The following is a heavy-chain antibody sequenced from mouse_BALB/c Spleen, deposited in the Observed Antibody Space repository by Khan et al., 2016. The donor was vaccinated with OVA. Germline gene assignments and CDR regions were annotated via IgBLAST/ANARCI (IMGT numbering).Heavy chain of an antibody. CDR3: ARDRIDY. V-gene: IGHV1-7*01. CDR1: GYTFTSYW. Sequence: QIQLVQSGAELAKPGASVKMSCKASGYTFTSYWMHWVKQRPGQGLEWIGYINPSSGYTEYNQNFKDKATLTADKSSSTAYMQLSSLTSEDSAVYYGARDRIDYWGQGTTLTVSS. CDR2: INPSSGYT. J-gene: IGHJ2*01.